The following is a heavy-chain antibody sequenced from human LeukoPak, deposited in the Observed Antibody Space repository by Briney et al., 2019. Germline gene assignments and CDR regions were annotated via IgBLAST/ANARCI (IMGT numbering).Heavy chain of an antibody. J-gene: IGHJ4*02. CDR1: GLTFSNYG. V-gene: IGHV3-33*01. Sequence: QPGKSLRLSCVAPGLTFSNYGFHWVRQAPGKGLEWVAVIWFDGSFKFYADSVKGRFTVSRDNSNNTLYLQMNSLRPEDTAVYYCARPPLQYYASYALEYWGQGTLVTVSS. CDR2: IWFDGSFK. CDR3: ARPPLQYYASYALEY. D-gene: IGHD3-16*01.